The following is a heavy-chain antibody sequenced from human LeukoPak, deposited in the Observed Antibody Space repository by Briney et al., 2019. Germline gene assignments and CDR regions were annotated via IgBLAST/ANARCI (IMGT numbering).Heavy chain of an antibody. Sequence: GASVKVSCKASGYSFTGYYMHWVRQAPGQGLEWMGWINRYSGGTNYAQKFQGRVTMTRDTSISTAYMELSRLRSDDTAVYYCVRDRTKYCSSTSCPLDYWGQGTLVTVSS. V-gene: IGHV1-2*02. J-gene: IGHJ4*02. CDR1: GYSFTGYY. D-gene: IGHD2-2*01. CDR3: VRDRTKYCSSTSCPLDY. CDR2: INRYSGGT.